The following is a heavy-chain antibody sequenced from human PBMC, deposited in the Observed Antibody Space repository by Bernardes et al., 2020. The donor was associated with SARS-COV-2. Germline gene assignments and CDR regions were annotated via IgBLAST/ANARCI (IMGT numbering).Heavy chain of an antibody. V-gene: IGHV1-18*01. D-gene: IGHD3-9*01. CDR2: LSNHNGNT. J-gene: IGHJ4*02. CDR3: ARSYVDYRFDL. Sequence: ASVKVSCKASNYTFTNYDITWVRQAPGQGLEWMGWLSNHNGNTNYAQKFQDRVTMTTNTSTSTAYMDLRSLTSDDTAVYYCARSYVDYRFDLWGQGTLVTVSS. CDR1: NYTFTNYD.